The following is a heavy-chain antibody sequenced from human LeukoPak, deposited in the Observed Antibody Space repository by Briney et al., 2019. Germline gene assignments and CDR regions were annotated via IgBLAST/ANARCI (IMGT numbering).Heavy chain of an antibody. CDR1: GYTFTSYG. V-gene: IGHV1-18*01. CDR2: ISAYNGNT. Sequence: ASVKVSCKASGYTFTSYGISWVRQAPGQGLEWMGWISAYNGNTNHAQKLQGRVTMTTDTSTSTAYMELRSLRSDDTAVYYCARMADNYSWFDPWGQGTLVTVSS. D-gene: IGHD2-15*01. J-gene: IGHJ5*02. CDR3: ARMADNYSWFDP.